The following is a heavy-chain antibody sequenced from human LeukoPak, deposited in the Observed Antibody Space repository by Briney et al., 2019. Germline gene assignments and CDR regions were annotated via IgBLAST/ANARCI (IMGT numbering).Heavy chain of an antibody. CDR2: IRYDGSNK. D-gene: IGHD5-24*01. V-gene: IGHV3-30*02. CDR3: AKDRGDGYPTHFDY. CDR1: GLTFSRYA. J-gene: IGHJ4*02. Sequence: GESLRLSCAASGLTFSRYAMHWVRQAPGKGLEWVAFIRYDGSNKYYADSVKGRFTISRDNSKNTLYLQMNSLRPEDTAVYYCAKDRGDGYPTHFDYWGQGTLVTVSS.